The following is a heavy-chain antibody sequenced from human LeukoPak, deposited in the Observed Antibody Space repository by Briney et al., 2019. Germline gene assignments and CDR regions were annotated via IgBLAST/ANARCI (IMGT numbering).Heavy chain of an antibody. Sequence: GGSLRLSCAASGFTFSIYAMHWVRQAPGKGLEWVAVISYDGSNKYYADSVKGRFTISRDNSKNTLYLQMNSLRAEDTAVYYCARDEARVVPAAISSLGYWGQGTLVTVSS. CDR2: ISYDGSNK. D-gene: IGHD2-2*02. V-gene: IGHV3-30*04. CDR3: ARDEARVVPAAISSLGY. CDR1: GFTFSIYA. J-gene: IGHJ4*02.